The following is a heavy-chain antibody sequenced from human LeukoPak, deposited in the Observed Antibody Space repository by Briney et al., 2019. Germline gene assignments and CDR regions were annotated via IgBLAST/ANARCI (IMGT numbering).Heavy chain of an antibody. J-gene: IGHJ4*02. V-gene: IGHV4-4*02. CDR3: TRESGAFSPFGF. D-gene: IGHD1-26*01. CDR1: GGSIMTTNW. Sequence: SETLSLTCAVSGGSIMTTNWWSWVRPPPGKGLEWIGEVHPSGATNYNPSLESRVSMSIDTSKNQMSLKLTSVTAADTAIYFCTRESGAFSPFGFWGQGTLVTVSS. CDR2: VHPSGAT.